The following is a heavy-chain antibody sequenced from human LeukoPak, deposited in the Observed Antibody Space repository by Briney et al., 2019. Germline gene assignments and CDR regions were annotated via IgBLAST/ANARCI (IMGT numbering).Heavy chain of an antibody. CDR3: AKDIVVRTTADAFDI. V-gene: IGHV3-9*01. CDR2: ISWNSGSI. Sequence: GGSLRLSCAASGFTFDDYAMHWVRQAPGKGLEWVSGISWNSGSIGYADSVKGRFTISRDNAKNSLYLQMNSLRAEDTALYYCAKDIVVRTTADAFDIWGQGTMVTVSS. CDR1: GFTFDDYA. J-gene: IGHJ3*02. D-gene: IGHD4-17*01.